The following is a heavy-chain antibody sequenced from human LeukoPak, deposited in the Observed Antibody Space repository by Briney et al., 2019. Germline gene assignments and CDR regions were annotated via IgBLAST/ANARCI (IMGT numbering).Heavy chain of an antibody. D-gene: IGHD1-26*01. CDR2: MNPNSGNT. CDR1: GYTFTSYD. V-gene: IGHV1-8*01. Sequence: ASVKVSCKASGYTFTSYDINWVRQAPGQGLEWMGWMNPNSGNTGYAQKFQGRVTMTRNTSISTAYMELRSLRSDDTAVYYCARESGSYSSDFDYWGQGTLVTVSS. J-gene: IGHJ4*02. CDR3: ARESGSYSSDFDY.